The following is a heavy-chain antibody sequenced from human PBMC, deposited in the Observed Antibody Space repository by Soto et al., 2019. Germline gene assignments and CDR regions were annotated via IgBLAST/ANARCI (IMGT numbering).Heavy chain of an antibody. J-gene: IGHJ4*02. D-gene: IGHD3-10*01. CDR3: ARGRGFRRLGVHLDS. CDR2: ISHSGPT. CDR1: GFTIDTADF. V-gene: IGHV4-38-2*01. Sequence: SETLSLTCAISGFTIDTADFSGWLRQTPPGGLDNDGVISHSGPTFSNTSLKSRLIISFDTAQNEFSLNLNSVTAADTAGYYCARGRGFRRLGVHLDSWGPGPEATDSS.